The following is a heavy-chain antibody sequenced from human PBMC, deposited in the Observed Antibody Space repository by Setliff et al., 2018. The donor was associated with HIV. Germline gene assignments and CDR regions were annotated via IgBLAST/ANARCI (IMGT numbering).Heavy chain of an antibody. D-gene: IGHD4-4*01. CDR1: GGSLSSGGFY. Sequence: LSLTCTVSGGSLSSGGFYWSWIRQHPGKGLEWIGHTHSSGSSRYNPSLESRVTISVDPSKNQFSLKVSSVTAADTAVYYCARVGMTTTYYWGQGTLVTVSS. CDR2: THSSGSS. V-gene: IGHV4-61*08. J-gene: IGHJ4*02. CDR3: ARVGMTTTYY.